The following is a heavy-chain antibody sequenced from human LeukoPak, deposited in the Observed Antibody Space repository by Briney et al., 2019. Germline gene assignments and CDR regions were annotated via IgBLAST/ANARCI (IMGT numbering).Heavy chain of an antibody. J-gene: IGHJ6*03. CDR2: IYYSGST. CDR1: GGSISSYY. Sequence: PSETLSLTCTVSGGSISSYYWSWIRQPPGKGLEWIGYIYYSGSTNYNPSLKSRVTISVDTSKNQFSLKLSSVTAADTAVYYCARVQLGPLYYYYYMDVWGKGTTVTVSS. V-gene: IGHV4-59*01. CDR3: ARVQLGPLYYYYYMDV. D-gene: IGHD6-13*01.